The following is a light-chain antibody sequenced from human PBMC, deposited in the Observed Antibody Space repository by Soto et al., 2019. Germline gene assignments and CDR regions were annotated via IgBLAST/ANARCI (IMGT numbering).Light chain of an antibody. CDR1: QTVRNNY. CDR2: GAS. Sequence: EFVLTQSPGTLSLTPGERATLSCRASQTVRNNYLAWYQQKPGQAPRLLIYGASNRATGIPDRFSGSGSGTEFTLTISSLQPDDFATYYCQQYNSYRFGQGTKVDIK. V-gene: IGKV3-20*01. CDR3: QQYNSYR. J-gene: IGKJ1*01.